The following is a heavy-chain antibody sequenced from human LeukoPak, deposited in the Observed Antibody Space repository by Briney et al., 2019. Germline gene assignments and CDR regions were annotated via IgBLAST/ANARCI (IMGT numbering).Heavy chain of an antibody. D-gene: IGHD3-22*01. CDR1: GFTFSSYS. CDR2: ISSSSSYI. V-gene: IGHV3-21*01. CDR3: ARDVRLWAYYDSSGYYEFDY. Sequence: GGSLRLSCAASGFTFSSYSMNWVRQAPGKGLEWVSSISSSSSYIYYADSVKGRFTISRDNAKNSLYLQMNSLRAEDTAVYYCARDVRLWAYYDSSGYYEFDYWGQGTLVTVSS. J-gene: IGHJ4*02.